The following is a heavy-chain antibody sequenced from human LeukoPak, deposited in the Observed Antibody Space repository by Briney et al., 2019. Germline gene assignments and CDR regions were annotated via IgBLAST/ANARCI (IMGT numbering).Heavy chain of an antibody. D-gene: IGHD4-17*01. Sequence: PSETLSLTCAVYGESFNDYYWSWIRQPPGKGLEWIGEINHSGTTNYNPSLKSRVAISVDTSKNQFSLKLSSVTAADTAVYYCARHVYGEYGPGDYWGQGILVTVSS. J-gene: IGHJ4*02. CDR3: ARHVYGEYGPGDY. V-gene: IGHV4-34*01. CDR1: GESFNDYY. CDR2: INHSGTT.